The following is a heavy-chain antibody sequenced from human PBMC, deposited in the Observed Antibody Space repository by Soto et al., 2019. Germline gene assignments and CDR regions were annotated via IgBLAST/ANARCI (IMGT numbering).Heavy chain of an antibody. D-gene: IGHD3-9*01. V-gene: IGHV4-31*03. CDR3: ARGQEDFDWFSGNWFDP. CDR2: IYYSGST. J-gene: IGHJ5*02. Sequence: SETLSLTCTFSGGSISSGGYYWSWIRQHPGKGLEWIGYIYYSGSTYYNPSLKSRVTISVDTSKNQFSLKLSSVTAADTAVYYCARGQEDFDWFSGNWFDPWGQGTLVTVSS. CDR1: GGSISSGGYY.